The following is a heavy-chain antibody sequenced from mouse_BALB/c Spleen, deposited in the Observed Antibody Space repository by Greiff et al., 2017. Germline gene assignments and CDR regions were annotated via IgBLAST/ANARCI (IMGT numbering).Heavy chain of an antibody. D-gene: IGHD1-1*01. CDR3: ARGPYYYGSRYFDV. J-gene: IGHJ1*01. CDR1: GFNIKDTY. Sequence: EVQLQQSGAELVKPGASVKLSCTASGFNIKDTYMHWVKQRPEQGLEWIGRIDPANGNTKYDPKFQGKATITADTSSNTAYLQLSSLTSEDTAVYYCARGPYYYGSRYFDVWGAETTVTVSS. V-gene: IGHV14-3*02. CDR2: IDPANGNT.